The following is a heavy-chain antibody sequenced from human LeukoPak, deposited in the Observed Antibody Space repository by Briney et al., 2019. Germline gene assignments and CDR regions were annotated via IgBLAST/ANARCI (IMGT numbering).Heavy chain of an antibody. D-gene: IGHD2-21*02. Sequence: GASVKVSCKASGYTFTSYGISWVRQAPGQGLEWMGWISAYNGNTNYAQKLQGRVTMTTDTSTSTAYMDLRSLRSDGTAVYYCARMTRVVTADAFDIWGQGTMVTVSS. V-gene: IGHV1-18*01. CDR3: ARMTRVVTADAFDI. J-gene: IGHJ3*02. CDR1: GYTFTSYG. CDR2: ISAYNGNT.